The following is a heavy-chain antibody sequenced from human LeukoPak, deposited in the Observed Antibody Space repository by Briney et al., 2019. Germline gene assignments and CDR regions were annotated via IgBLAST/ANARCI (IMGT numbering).Heavy chain of an antibody. CDR1: GFTFSSYS. CDR3: ARGWGIVGATVYYFDY. J-gene: IGHJ4*02. V-gene: IGHV3-48*04. Sequence: GGSLRLSCAASGFTFSSYSMNWVRQAPGKGLEWVSYISSSSSTIYYADSVKGRFTISRDNAKNSLCLQMNSLRAEDTAVYYCARGWGIVGATVYYFDYWGQGTLVTVSS. D-gene: IGHD1-26*01. CDR2: ISSSSSTI.